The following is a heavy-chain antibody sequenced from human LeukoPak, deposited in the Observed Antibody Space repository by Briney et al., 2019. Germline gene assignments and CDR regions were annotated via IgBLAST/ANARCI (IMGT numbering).Heavy chain of an antibody. Sequence: GGSLRLSCAASGFTFSDDYMSWIRQAPGKGLEWVSYISGSGSTMYYADSVAGRFTISRDNAKNSLYLQMDSLGVEDTAVYYCARQHRSCSPATCSFKHFDYWGQGTLVTVSS. CDR1: GFTFSDDY. V-gene: IGHV3-11*04. CDR3: ARQHRSCSPATCSFKHFDY. J-gene: IGHJ4*02. CDR2: ISGSGSTM. D-gene: IGHD2-2*01.